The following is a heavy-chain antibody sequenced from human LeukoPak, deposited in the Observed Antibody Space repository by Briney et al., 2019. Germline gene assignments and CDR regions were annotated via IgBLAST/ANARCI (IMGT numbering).Heavy chain of an antibody. CDR3: AGYASSGRRDAFDI. CDR2: ITRSSYI. D-gene: IGHD3-22*01. CDR1: GFTFSSYA. Sequence: GGSLRLSCAASGFTFSSYAMSWVRQAPGKGLEWVSSITRSSYIYYADSMKGRFTISRDNAKNSLYLEMNSLRAEDTAVYYCAGYASSGRRDAFDIWGQGTRVTVSS. J-gene: IGHJ3*02. V-gene: IGHV3-21*01.